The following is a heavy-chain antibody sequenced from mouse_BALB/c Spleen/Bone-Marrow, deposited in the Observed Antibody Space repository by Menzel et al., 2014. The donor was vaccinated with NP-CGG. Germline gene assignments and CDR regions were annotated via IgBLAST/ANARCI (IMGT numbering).Heavy chain of an antibody. Sequence: EVKLMESGGGLVQPGGSRKLSCAASGFTFXSFGMHWVRQAPEKGLEWVAYISSGSSTIYYADTLKGRFTISRDNPKNTLFLQMTSLRSEDTAMYYCARSRLRGYYFDYWGQGTTLTVSS. J-gene: IGHJ2*01. CDR3: ARSRLRGYYFDY. CDR2: ISSGSSTI. D-gene: IGHD3-2*02. CDR1: GFTFXSFG. V-gene: IGHV5-17*02.